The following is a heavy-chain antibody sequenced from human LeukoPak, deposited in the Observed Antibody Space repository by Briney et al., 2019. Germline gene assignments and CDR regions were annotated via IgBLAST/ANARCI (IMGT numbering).Heavy chain of an antibody. Sequence: SVKVSCKASGGTFSSYAISWVRQAPGQGLEWMGGIIPIFGTANYAQKFQGRVTITADKSTSTAYMELSSLGSEDTAVYYCGLLRYFDWFPRANFDYWGQGTLVTVSS. CDR3: GLLRYFDWFPRANFDY. CDR2: IIPIFGTA. J-gene: IGHJ4*02. D-gene: IGHD3-9*01. CDR1: GGTFSSYA. V-gene: IGHV1-69*06.